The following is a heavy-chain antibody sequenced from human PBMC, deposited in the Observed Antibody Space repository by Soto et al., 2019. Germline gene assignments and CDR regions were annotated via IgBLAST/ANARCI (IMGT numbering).Heavy chain of an antibody. CDR3: AGGAEFWSGDDDNPAYYYYMDV. D-gene: IGHD3-3*01. J-gene: IGHJ6*03. CDR1: GYTFTSYG. V-gene: IGHV1-18*01. CDR2: ISAYNGNT. Sequence: QVQLVQSGAEVKKPGASVKVSCKASGYTFTSYGISWVRQAPGQGLEWMGWISAYNGNTNYAQKLQGRVTMTTDTSTSTAYMELRSLRSDDTAVYYCAGGAEFWSGDDDNPAYYYYMDVWGKGTTVTVSS.